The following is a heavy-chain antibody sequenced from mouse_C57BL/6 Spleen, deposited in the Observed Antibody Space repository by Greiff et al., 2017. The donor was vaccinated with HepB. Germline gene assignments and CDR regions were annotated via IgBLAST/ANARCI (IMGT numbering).Heavy chain of an antibody. CDR2: ISSGGSYT. CDR3: ARQEGGAYDGYWGFAD. V-gene: IGHV5-6*01. CDR1: GFTFSSYG. D-gene: IGHD2-3*01. J-gene: IGHJ3*01. Sequence: VQLKESGGDLVKPGGSLKLSCAASGFTFSSYGMSWVRQTPDKRLEWVATISSGGSYTYYPDSVKGRFTISRDNAKNTLYLQMSSLKSEDTAMYCWARQEGGAYDGYWGFADWGQGTLVTVSA.